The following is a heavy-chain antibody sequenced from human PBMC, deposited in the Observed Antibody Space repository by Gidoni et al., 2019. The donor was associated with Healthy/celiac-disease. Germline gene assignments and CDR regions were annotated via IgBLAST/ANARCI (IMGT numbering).Heavy chain of an antibody. V-gene: IGHV4-39*01. CDR3: ARLNREQWLAVDY. Sequence: QLQLQESGPGLVKPSETLSLTCTVSGGSISSSSYYCGWTRQPPGKGLEWIGSIYYSGSTYYNPSLKSRVTISVDTSKNQFSLKLSSVTAADTAVYYCARLNREQWLAVDYWGQGTLVTVSS. J-gene: IGHJ4*02. D-gene: IGHD6-19*01. CDR2: IYYSGST. CDR1: GGSISSSSYY.